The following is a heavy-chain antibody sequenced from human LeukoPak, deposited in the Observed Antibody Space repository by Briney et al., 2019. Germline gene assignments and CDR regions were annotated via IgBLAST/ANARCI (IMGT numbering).Heavy chain of an antibody. Sequence: SETLCLTCTVSGASVSSYDWNWIRQPPGKGLEWLGLINNSGTTKYNPSLKSRVAMSIDTPKNQFSLKLNSVIAADTAVYYCERGRATLLWGQGTLVTVSS. V-gene: IGHV4-4*07. CDR1: GASVSSYD. CDR3: ERGRATLL. CDR2: INNSGTT. J-gene: IGHJ4*02. D-gene: IGHD1-26*01.